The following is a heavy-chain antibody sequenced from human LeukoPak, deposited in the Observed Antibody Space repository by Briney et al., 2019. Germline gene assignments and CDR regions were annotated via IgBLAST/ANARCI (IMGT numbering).Heavy chain of an antibody. CDR2: INHSGST. J-gene: IGHJ3*02. Sequence: PSETLSLTCAVYGGSFSGYYWSWIRQPPGKGLEWIGEINHSGSTNYNPSLKSRVTISVDTSKNQFSLKLSSVTAADTAVYYCAKIRVGDYAFDIWGQGTMVTVSS. CDR1: GGSFSGYY. CDR3: AKIRVGDYAFDI. V-gene: IGHV4-34*01. D-gene: IGHD3-10*01.